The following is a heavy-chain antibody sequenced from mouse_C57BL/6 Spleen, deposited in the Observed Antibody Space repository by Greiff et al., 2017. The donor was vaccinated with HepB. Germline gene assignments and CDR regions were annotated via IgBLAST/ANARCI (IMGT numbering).Heavy chain of an antibody. D-gene: IGHD1-1*01. CDR3: ARAYYYGKAFDY. Sequence: VQLQQSGPELVKPGASVKISCKASGYTFTDYYMNWVKQSHGKSLEWIGDINPNNGGTSYNQKFKGKATLTVDKSSSTAYMELRSLTSEDSAVYYCARAYYYGKAFDYWGQGTTLTVSS. CDR2: INPNNGGT. V-gene: IGHV1-26*01. CDR1: GYTFTDYY. J-gene: IGHJ2*01.